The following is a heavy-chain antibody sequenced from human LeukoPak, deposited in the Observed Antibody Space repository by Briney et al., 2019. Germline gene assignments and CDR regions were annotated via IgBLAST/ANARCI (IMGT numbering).Heavy chain of an antibody. D-gene: IGHD1-7*01. CDR1: GGSFSGFY. J-gene: IGHJ2*01. CDR3: ARYLNWNYRTNRYFDL. Sequence: SETLSLTCAVYGGSFSGFYWSWFRQPPGKGLEWIGEINHSGSTNYNPSLKSRVTISVDTSKNQFSLKVSSVTAADTAVYYCARYLNWNYRTNRYFDLWGRGTLVTVSS. CDR2: INHSGST. V-gene: IGHV4-34*01.